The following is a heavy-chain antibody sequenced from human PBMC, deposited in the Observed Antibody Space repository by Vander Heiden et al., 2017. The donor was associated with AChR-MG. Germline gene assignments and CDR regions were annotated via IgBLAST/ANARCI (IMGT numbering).Heavy chain of an antibody. CDR3: ARDLGVGEMTNYYYYYGMDV. J-gene: IGHJ6*02. CDR2: ISSSSSYI. D-gene: IGHD2-8*01. Sequence: EVQLVESGGGLVKPGGSLRLSCAASGFPFSSYSMNWVRQAPGKGLEWVSSISSSSSYIYYADSVKGRFTISRDNAKNSLYLQMNSLRAEDTAVYYCARDLGVGEMTNYYYYYGMDVWGQGTTVTVSS. CDR1: GFPFSSYS. V-gene: IGHV3-21*01.